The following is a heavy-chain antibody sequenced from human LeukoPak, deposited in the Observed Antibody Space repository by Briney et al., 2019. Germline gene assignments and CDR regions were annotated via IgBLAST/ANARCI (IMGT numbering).Heavy chain of an antibody. D-gene: IGHD2-2*01. V-gene: IGHV1-2*02. CDR1: GYTFTGYY. CDR3: ARLGYCSSTSCLATELFYYYMDV. Sequence: GASVKVSCKASGYTFTGYYMHWVRQAPGQGLEWMGWINPNSGGTNYAQKFQGRVTMTRDTSISTAYMELSRLRSDDTAVYYCARLGYCSSTSCLATELFYYYMDVWGKGTTVTVSS. CDR2: INPNSGGT. J-gene: IGHJ6*03.